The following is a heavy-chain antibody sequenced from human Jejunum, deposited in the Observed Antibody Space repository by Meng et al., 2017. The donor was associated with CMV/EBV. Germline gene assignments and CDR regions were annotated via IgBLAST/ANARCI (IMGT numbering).Heavy chain of an antibody. V-gene: IGHV1-18*01. Sequence: QVQLVQSGAEVQKPGASVEVSCKASGYSLTSNGIGWVRQAPGQGLEWMSWISGYNGNTNYAHQFQGRVTMTTDTSTNTAYMELRSLRSDDSAIYYCARAPVTDTVFDSWGQGTLVTVSS. CDR3: ARAPVTDTVFDS. D-gene: IGHD6-19*01. CDR1: GYSLTSNG. CDR2: ISGYNGNT. J-gene: IGHJ4*02.